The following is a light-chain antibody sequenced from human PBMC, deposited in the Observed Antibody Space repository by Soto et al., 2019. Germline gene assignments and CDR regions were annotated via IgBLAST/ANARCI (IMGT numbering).Light chain of an antibody. CDR3: QQSYSTPTT. J-gene: IGKJ5*01. Sequence: DIQMTQSPSSLSASVGDRGTSTCRASQSISSYLNWYQQKPGKAPKLLIYAASSLQSGVPSRFSGSGSGTDFTLTISSLQPEDFATYYCQQSYSTPTTFGQGTRLEIK. CDR1: QSISSY. V-gene: IGKV1-39*01. CDR2: AAS.